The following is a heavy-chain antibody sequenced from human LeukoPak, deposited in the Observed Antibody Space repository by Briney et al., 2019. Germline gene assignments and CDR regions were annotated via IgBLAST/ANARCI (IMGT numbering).Heavy chain of an antibody. Sequence: GGSLGLSCAASGFTISSNYMSWVRQAPGEGLEWVSIIYSSGDTYYADSVKGRFTISRDNSKNTLYLQMNSLRAEDTAVYYCARTSVATAEDYFDYWGQGTLVTVSS. CDR2: IYSSGDT. CDR3: ARTSVATAEDYFDY. D-gene: IGHD6-13*01. J-gene: IGHJ4*02. V-gene: IGHV3-53*01. CDR1: GFTISSNY.